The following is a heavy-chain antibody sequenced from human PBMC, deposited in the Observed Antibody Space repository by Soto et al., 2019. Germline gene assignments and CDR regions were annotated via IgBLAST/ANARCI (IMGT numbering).Heavy chain of an antibody. J-gene: IGHJ3*02. CDR1: GFTFSSYE. V-gene: IGHV3-48*03. Sequence: VGSLRLSCAASGFTFSSYEMNWVRQAPGKGLEWVSYISSSGSTIYYADSVKGRFTISRDNAKNSLYLQMNSLRAEDTAVYYCARAPRDGYNDAFDIWGQGTMVTVSS. CDR3: ARAPRDGYNDAFDI. CDR2: ISSSGSTI. D-gene: IGHD5-12*01.